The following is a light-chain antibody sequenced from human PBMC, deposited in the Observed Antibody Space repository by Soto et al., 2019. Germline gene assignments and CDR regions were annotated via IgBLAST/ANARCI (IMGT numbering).Light chain of an antibody. CDR3: QQYDTYWT. J-gene: IGKJ1*01. Sequence: DIQMTQSPSSLSASVGDRVTITCQASQDISNYLNWYQQKLGKAPKLLIYDASNLETGVPSRFSGRGSGTDFTLTISSLQPDDFATYYCQQYDTYWTFGQGTKVDIK. CDR1: QDISNY. V-gene: IGKV1-33*01. CDR2: DAS.